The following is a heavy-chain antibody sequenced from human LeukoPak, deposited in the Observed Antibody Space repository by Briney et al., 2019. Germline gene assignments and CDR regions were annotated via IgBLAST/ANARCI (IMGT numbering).Heavy chain of an antibody. CDR2: ISYSSSTI. CDR1: GFTFSSYS. Sequence: GGSLRLSCAASGFTFSSYSMTWVRQAPGKGLEWVSYISYSSSTIYYADSVKGRFTISRDNAKNTLYLQMNSLRAEDTAVYYCARRSAAKDAFDIWGQGKMVTVSS. D-gene: IGHD6-25*01. J-gene: IGHJ3*02. V-gene: IGHV3-48*04. CDR3: ARRSAAKDAFDI.